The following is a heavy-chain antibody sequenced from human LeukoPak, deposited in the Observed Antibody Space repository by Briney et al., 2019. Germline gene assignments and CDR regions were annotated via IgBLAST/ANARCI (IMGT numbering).Heavy chain of an antibody. CDR1: GFTFSSYG. CDR2: ISGSGGST. D-gene: IGHD6-19*01. CDR3: AKVRYSSGWRGFDP. Sequence: GGSLRLSCAASGFTFSSYGMSWVRQAPGKGQEWVSAISGSGGSTYYADSVKGRFTISRDNSKNTLYLQMNSLRAEDTAVYYCAKVRYSSGWRGFDPWGQGTLVTVSS. J-gene: IGHJ5*02. V-gene: IGHV3-23*01.